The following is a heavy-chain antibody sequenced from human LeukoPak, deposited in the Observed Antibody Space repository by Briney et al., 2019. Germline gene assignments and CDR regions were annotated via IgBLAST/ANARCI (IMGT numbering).Heavy chain of an antibody. J-gene: IGHJ6*02. CDR3: ARDTSPLAVSYYYYGIDV. Sequence: ASVKVSCKASGGTFSSYAISWVRQAPGQGLEWMGRIIPIFGIANYAQKFQGRVTITADKSTSTAYMELSSLRSEDTAVYYCARDTSPLAVSYYYYGIDVWGQGTTVTVSS. V-gene: IGHV1-69*04. CDR1: GGTFSSYA. D-gene: IGHD6-19*01. CDR2: IIPIFGIA.